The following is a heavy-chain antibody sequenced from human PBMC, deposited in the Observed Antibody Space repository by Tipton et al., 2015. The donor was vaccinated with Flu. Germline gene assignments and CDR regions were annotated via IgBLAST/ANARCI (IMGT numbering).Heavy chain of an antibody. Sequence: TLSLTCTVSGGSITSYYWSWIRQPPGKGLEWIGYIYYSGSTNYNPSLKSRVTISVDTSKNQFSLKLSSVTAADTAVYYCATHDFGDFSPTAHFEHWGQGTLVTVSS. CDR3: ATHDFGDFSPTAHFEH. CDR2: IYYSGST. J-gene: IGHJ4*02. D-gene: IGHD4-17*01. V-gene: IGHV4-59*08. CDR1: GGSITSYY.